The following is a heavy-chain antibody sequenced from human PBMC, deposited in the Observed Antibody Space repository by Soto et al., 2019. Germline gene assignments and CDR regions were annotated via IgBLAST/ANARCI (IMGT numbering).Heavy chain of an antibody. CDR3: ARESGDWPLNWFDP. CDR1: GFNFSNHW. V-gene: IGHV3-74*01. D-gene: IGHD2-21*02. Sequence: GGSLRLSCAASGFNFSNHWMHWVRQRPAEGLVWVSRITSDGKSKAYAESVKGRFAISRDNARNTLYLQMNGLTAEDTAVYYCARESGDWPLNWFDPWGQGTLVTVSS. J-gene: IGHJ5*02. CDR2: ITSDGKSK.